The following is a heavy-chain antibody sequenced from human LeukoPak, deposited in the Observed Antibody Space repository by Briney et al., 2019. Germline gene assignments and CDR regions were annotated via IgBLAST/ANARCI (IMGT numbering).Heavy chain of an antibody. Sequence: ASVKVSCKASGYTFTSYDINWVRQATGQGLEWMGWMNPNSGNTGYAQKFQGRVTMTRNTSISTAYMELSSLRSEDTAVYYCARGSLTPRYYYYYMDVWGKGTTVTVSS. V-gene: IGHV1-8*01. CDR1: GYTFTSYD. J-gene: IGHJ6*03. CDR2: MNPNSGNT. CDR3: ARGSLTPRYYYYYMDV.